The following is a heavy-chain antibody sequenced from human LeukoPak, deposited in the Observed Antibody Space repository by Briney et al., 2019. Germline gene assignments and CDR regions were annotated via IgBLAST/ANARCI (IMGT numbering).Heavy chain of an antibody. Sequence: SETLSLTCSVSGASFSTNYWSWIRQPPGGGLEWVGYVFDSGSTNYNPSLKSRVTISVDTSTKQFSLRLSSVTAADTAVYYCARLYQQSKWKYYYYYMDVWGKGTAVTVSS. CDR1: GASFSTNY. V-gene: IGHV4-59*01. CDR3: ARLYQQSKWKYYYYYMDV. D-gene: IGHD1-1*01. CDR2: VFDSGST. J-gene: IGHJ6*03.